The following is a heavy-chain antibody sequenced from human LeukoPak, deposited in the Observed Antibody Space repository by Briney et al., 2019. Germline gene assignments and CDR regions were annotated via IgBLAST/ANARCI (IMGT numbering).Heavy chain of an antibody. CDR2: IRYDGSNK. CDR1: GFTFSSYG. V-gene: IGHV3-30*02. CDR3: AKGLEYYYDSSGYYYLDY. D-gene: IGHD3-22*01. J-gene: IGHJ4*02. Sequence: PGGSLRLSCAASGFTFSSYGMHWVRQAPGKGLEWVAFIRYDGSNKYYADSVKGRFTISRDNSKNTLYLQMNSLRAEDTAVYYCAKGLEYYYDSSGYYYLDYWGQGTLVTVSS.